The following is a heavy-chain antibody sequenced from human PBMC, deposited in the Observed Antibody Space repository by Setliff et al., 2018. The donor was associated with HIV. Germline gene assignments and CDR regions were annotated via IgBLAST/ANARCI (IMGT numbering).Heavy chain of an antibody. CDR1: GYTFTSYS. D-gene: IGHD6-13*01. CDR2: LRTGTGDT. Sequence: ASVKVSCKASGYTFTSYSMHWVRQAPGQRLEWMGWLRTGTGDTSYSVKFQGRLTITRDTSANTAYMELSNLRPEDTAVYYFVRRATAAEVFDYWGQGTLVTVPQ. CDR3: VRRATAAEVFDY. J-gene: IGHJ4*02. V-gene: IGHV1-3*04.